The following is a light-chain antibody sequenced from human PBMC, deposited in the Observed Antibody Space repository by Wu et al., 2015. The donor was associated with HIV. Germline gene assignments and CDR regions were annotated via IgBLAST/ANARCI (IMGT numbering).Light chain of an antibody. V-gene: IGKV3-15*01. Sequence: EIVMTQSPATLSVSPGERATLSCRASQSVSSNLAWYQQKPGQAPRLLIYGAYTRATGVPARFSGSGSGTDFTLTIRRLEPEDLAVYYCHLYSSAWTFGQGTKVEVK. J-gene: IGKJ1*01. CDR1: QSVSSN. CDR2: GAY. CDR3: HLYSSAWT.